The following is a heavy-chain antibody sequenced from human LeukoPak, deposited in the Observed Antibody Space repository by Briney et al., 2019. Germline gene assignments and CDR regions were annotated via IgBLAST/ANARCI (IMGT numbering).Heavy chain of an antibody. D-gene: IGHD5-24*01. J-gene: IGHJ4*02. CDR1: GFTFRSYW. CDR3: VRDGDDFNFDY. Sequence: PGGSLRLSCSASGFTFRSYWMHWVRQAPGKGLERVSRVIRDGSFTNYADPGKGRFTISRDNSKKTFYLHMSSLRAEDTAVYLCVRDGDDFNFDYWGQGSLVTVSS. CDR2: VIRDGSFT. V-gene: IGHV3-74*01.